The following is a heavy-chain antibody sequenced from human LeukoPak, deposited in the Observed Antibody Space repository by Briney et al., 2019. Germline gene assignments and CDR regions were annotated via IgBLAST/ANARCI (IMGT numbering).Heavy chain of an antibody. Sequence: PGGTLRPSCAASGFTFSSYGMSWVRQAPGKGLEWVSAISGSGGSTYYADSVKGRFTISRDNSKNTSYLQMTSLQAEAPAVYYCAKLVIYDSSGYFLADYWGQGTLVTVSS. CDR1: GFTFSSYG. CDR3: AKLVIYDSSGYFLADY. D-gene: IGHD3-22*01. V-gene: IGHV3-23*01. CDR2: ISGSGGST. J-gene: IGHJ4*02.